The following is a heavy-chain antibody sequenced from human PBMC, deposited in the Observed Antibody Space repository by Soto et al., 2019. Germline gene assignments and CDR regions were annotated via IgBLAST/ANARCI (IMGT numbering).Heavy chain of an antibody. CDR2: INSDGSST. CDR3: VRTSLVVAAATRADY. Sequence: EVQLVESGGGLVQPGGSLRLSCAASGFTCSSYWMHWVRQAPGKGLVWVSRINSDGSSTSYADSVKGRFTISRDNAKNTLYLQMNSLRAEDTAVYYCVRTSLVVAAATRADYWGQGTLVTVSS. D-gene: IGHD2-15*01. CDR1: GFTCSSYW. J-gene: IGHJ4*02. V-gene: IGHV3-74*01.